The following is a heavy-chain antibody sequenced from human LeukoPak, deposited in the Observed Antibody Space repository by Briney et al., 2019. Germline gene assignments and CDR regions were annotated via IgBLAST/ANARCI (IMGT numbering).Heavy chain of an antibody. CDR3: AKDVGGFYGTGSYGY. Sequence: GGSLRPSCAASGFSFNTYAMSWVRQAPGKGLEWVSGISGNGGITNYADSVKGRFTISRDNSKNTVYLQMNSLRAEDTAVYYCAKDVGGFYGTGSYGYWGQGTLVTVSS. J-gene: IGHJ4*02. CDR2: ISGNGGIT. V-gene: IGHV3-23*01. D-gene: IGHD3-10*01. CDR1: GFSFNTYA.